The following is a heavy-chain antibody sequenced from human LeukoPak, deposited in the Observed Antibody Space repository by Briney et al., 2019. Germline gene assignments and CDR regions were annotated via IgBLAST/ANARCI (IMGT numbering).Heavy chain of an antibody. Sequence: PGGSLRLSCEASGFTFSDSAIHWVRQASGKGLEWVGRIRSKPNSYATGYAAPVKGRFTISRDDSKNTAYLQMNSLKTEDTAIYYCTRRDYYDRSSDYWGQGTLVTVSS. J-gene: IGHJ4*02. CDR3: TRRDYYDRSSDY. V-gene: IGHV3-73*01. CDR1: GFTFSDSA. D-gene: IGHD3-22*01. CDR2: IRSKPNSYAT.